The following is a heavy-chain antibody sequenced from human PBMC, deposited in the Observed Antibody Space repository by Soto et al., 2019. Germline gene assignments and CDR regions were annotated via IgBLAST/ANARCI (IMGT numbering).Heavy chain of an antibody. CDR2: IIPIFGTA. D-gene: IGHD5-12*01. V-gene: IGHV1-69*13. CDR1: GGTFSSYA. Sequence: SVKVSCKASGGTFSSYAISWVRQAPGQGLEWMGGIIPIFGTANYAQKFQGRVTITADESTSTAYMELSSLRSEDTAVYYCASRKSGYDFGRPFDYFDYWGQGTLVTVSS. CDR3: ASRKSGYDFGRPFDYFDY. J-gene: IGHJ4*02.